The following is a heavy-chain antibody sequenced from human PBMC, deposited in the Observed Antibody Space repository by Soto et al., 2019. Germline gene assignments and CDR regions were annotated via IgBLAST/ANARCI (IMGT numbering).Heavy chain of an antibody. J-gene: IGHJ6*02. CDR2: ISWNSGSI. CDR1: GFTFDDYA. Sequence: EVQLVESGGGLVQPGRSLRLSCAASGFTFDDYAMHWVRQAPGKGLEWVSGISWNSGSIDYADSVKGRFTISRDNAKNHLDLQMNSLRAEDPAVVYCAKDMGCGKAVASPASQRYGMDLWGQGTTDNDSS. D-gene: IGHD6-19*01. V-gene: IGHV3-9*01. CDR3: AKDMGCGKAVASPASQRYGMDL.